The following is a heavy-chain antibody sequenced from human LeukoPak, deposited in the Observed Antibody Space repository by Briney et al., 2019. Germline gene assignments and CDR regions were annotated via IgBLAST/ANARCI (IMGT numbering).Heavy chain of an antibody. CDR2: IYYTGST. D-gene: IGHD6-6*01. CDR3: ARHRAYSSSSPFDY. V-gene: IGHV4-59*08. CDR1: GGSISSLY. J-gene: IGHJ4*02. Sequence: SETLSLTCSVSGGSISSLYWSWIRQPPGKGPEWIGYIYYTGSTNFNPSLKSRVTMFVDMSKNQFSLRLSSVTAADTAMYYCARHRAYSSSSPFDYWGQGTLVTVSS.